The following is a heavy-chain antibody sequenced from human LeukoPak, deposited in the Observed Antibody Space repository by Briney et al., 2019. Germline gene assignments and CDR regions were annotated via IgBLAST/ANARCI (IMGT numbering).Heavy chain of an antibody. CDR3: ARRSSGWYQNY. CDR1: GYSFTSYW. V-gene: IGHV5-51*01. Sequence: GEPLQISCKGSGYSFTSYWIGWVRQVPGKAVEWVWIIYPGEADTRYNPSLQGQVTISADKSTSTAYLQWSSLKASDTAMYYCARRSSGWYQNYWGQGTLVTVSS. J-gene: IGHJ4*02. CDR2: IYPGEADT. D-gene: IGHD6-19*01.